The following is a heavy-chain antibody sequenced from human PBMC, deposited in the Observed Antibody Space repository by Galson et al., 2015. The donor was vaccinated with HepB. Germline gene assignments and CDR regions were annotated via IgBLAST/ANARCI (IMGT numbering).Heavy chain of an antibody. V-gene: IGHV3-11*05. CDR1: GFTFSDYY. J-gene: IGHJ4*02. CDR3: ARDWGGVGSGYDY. Sequence: SLRLSCAASGFTFSDYYMSWIRQAPGKGLEWVSYISSSSSYTNYADSVKGRFTISRDNAKNSLYLQMNSLRAEDTAVYYCARDWGGVGSGYDYWGQGTLVTVSS. CDR2: ISSSSSYT. D-gene: IGHD3-10*01.